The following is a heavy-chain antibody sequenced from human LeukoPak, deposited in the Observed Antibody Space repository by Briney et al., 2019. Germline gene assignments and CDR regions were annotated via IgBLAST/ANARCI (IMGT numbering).Heavy chain of an antibody. D-gene: IGHD3-22*01. CDR2: IYSGGST. CDR1: GFTVSSNY. J-gene: IGHJ4*02. V-gene: IGHV3-53*01. CDR3: ARVKDSSGYYYSYYFDY. Sequence: GGSPRLSCAASGFTVSSNYMSWVRQAPGKGLEWVSVIYSGGSTYYADSVKGRFTISRDNSKNTLYLQMNSLRAEDTAVYYCARVKDSSGYYYSYYFDYWGQGTLVTVSS.